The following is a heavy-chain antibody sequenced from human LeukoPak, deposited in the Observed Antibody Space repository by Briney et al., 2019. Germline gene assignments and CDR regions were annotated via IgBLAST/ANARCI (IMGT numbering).Heavy chain of an antibody. J-gene: IGHJ4*02. Sequence: GGSLRLSCAASGFTFDDYAMHWVRQAPGKGLEWVSGISWNSGSIGYADSVKGRFTISRDNAKNSLYLQMNSLRAEDTALYYCAKGTSTYYYDSSSRTPFDYWGQGTLVTVSS. D-gene: IGHD3-22*01. V-gene: IGHV3-9*01. CDR2: ISWNSGSI. CDR3: AKGTSTYYYDSSSRTPFDY. CDR1: GFTFDDYA.